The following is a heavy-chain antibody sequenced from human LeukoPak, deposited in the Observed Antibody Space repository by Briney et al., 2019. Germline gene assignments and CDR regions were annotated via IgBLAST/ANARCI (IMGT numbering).Heavy chain of an antibody. Sequence: GGSLRLSCAASGFTFSSYWMSWVRQAPGKGLEWVANIKQDGSGKYYVDSVKGRFTISRDNAKNSLYLQMNSLRAEDTAVYYCARESEIVVVMGDDAFDIWGQGTMVTVSS. D-gene: IGHD3-22*01. CDR1: GFTFSSYW. CDR2: IKQDGSGK. V-gene: IGHV3-7*01. CDR3: ARESEIVVVMGDDAFDI. J-gene: IGHJ3*02.